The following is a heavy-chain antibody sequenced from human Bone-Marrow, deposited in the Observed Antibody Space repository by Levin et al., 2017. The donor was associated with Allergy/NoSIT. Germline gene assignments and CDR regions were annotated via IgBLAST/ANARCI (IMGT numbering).Heavy chain of an antibody. J-gene: IGHJ3*01. Sequence: GGSLRLSCIVSGFTFSDYSIYWVRQAPGKGLEWISSISSDSSDLYYADSVKGRFTISRDNAKNSLNLQVSSLRAEDTAAYHCVRGIIVDLRVANKDAFEVWGQGTIVTVSS. CDR1: GFTFSDYS. CDR3: VRGIIVDLRVANKDAFEV. CDR2: ISSDSSDL. V-gene: IGHV3-21*01. D-gene: IGHD2/OR15-2a*01.